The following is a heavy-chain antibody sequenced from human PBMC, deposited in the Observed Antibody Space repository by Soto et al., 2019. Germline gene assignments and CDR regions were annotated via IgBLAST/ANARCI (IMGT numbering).Heavy chain of an antibody. J-gene: IGHJ3*02. CDR3: ARGGGVGVAGSAAFDM. D-gene: IGHD3-3*01. V-gene: IGHV1-2*02. CDR2: INPATGAA. Sequence: QLHLVQSGAVVKKPGASVTVSCSASGYPVTAYYMHWVRQAPGRGLEWMGGINPATGAAKYTQTFQGGVPMTREPSTSTVFMELGGLTSEDTAVFYWARGGGVGVAGSAAFDMWGQGTLVTVSS. CDR1: GYPVTAYY.